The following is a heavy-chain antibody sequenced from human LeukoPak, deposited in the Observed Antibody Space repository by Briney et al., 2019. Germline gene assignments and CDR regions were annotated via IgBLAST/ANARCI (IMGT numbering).Heavy chain of an antibody. CDR2: INPNSGGT. CDR1: GYTFTGYY. D-gene: IGHD5-24*01. CDR3: ARALRDGYNLYYYYYMDV. Sequence: ASVKVSCKASGYTFTGYYMHWVRQAPGQGLEWMGWINPNSGGTNYAQKFQGRVTMTRDTSISTAYMELSSLRSEDTAVYYCARALRDGYNLYYYYYMDVWGKGTTVTVSS. J-gene: IGHJ6*03. V-gene: IGHV1-2*02.